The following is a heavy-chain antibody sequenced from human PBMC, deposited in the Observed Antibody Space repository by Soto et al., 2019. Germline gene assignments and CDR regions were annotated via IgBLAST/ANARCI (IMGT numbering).Heavy chain of an antibody. J-gene: IGHJ4*02. D-gene: IGHD6-19*01. CDR2: IYISGST. CDR3: ARARIAVEDYFDY. CDR1: GGSISSYY. V-gene: IGHV4-4*07. Sequence: LSLTCTVSGGSISSYYWSWIRQPAGKGLEWIGRIYISGSTNYNPSLKSRVSMSVDTSKNQFSLRLSSVTAADTAVYYCARARIAVEDYFDYWGQGTLVTVSS.